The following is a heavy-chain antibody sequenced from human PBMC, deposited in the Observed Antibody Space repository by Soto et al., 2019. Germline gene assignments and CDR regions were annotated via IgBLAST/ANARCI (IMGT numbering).Heavy chain of an antibody. J-gene: IGHJ6*02. V-gene: IGHV3-23*01. CDR1: GFTFSSDA. CDR3: AKDLGWCGESDYYGMDV. D-gene: IGHD3-10*01. CDR2: LSGSGGST. Sequence: EVQLLESGGGLVQPGGSLRLSCAASGFTFSSDAMSWVRQAPGKGLEWVSALSGSGGSTYYADAVKGRFTISRDNSKNTLYLQMNRLRAADTAVYYCAKDLGWCGESDYYGMDVWGHGTTVTVFS.